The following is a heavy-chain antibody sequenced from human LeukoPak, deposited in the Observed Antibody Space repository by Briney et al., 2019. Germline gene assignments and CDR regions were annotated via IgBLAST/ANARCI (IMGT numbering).Heavy chain of an antibody. D-gene: IGHD6-19*01. CDR2: IDTSSGTI. Sequence: GGSLRLSCAASGFTFSSYNMNWVRQAPGKGLEWVSFIDTSSGTIYYADSVKGRFTISRDNARNSLYLQMNSLRAEDTAVYYCARVLAVIGDYWGQGTLVTVSS. CDR1: GFTFSSYN. V-gene: IGHV3-48*04. CDR3: ARVLAVIGDY. J-gene: IGHJ4*02.